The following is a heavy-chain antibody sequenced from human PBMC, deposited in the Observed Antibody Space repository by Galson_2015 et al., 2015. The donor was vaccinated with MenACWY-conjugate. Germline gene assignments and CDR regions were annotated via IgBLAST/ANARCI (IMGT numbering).Heavy chain of an antibody. V-gene: IGHV3-7*03. CDR1: GFTFSSYW. CDR2: IKQDGSEK. J-gene: IGHJ4*02. Sequence: SLRLSCAASGFTFSSYWMSWVRQAPGKGLEWVANIKQDGSEKYYVDSVKGRFTISRDNAKNSLYLQMNSLRAEDTAVYYCARVSPVEMATIQWAELNFDYWGQGTLVTVSS. D-gene: IGHD5-24*01. CDR3: ARVSPVEMATIQWAELNFDY.